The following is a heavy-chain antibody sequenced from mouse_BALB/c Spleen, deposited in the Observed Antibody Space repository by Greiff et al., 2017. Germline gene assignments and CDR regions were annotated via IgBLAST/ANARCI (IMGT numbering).Heavy chain of an antibody. J-gene: IGHJ2*01. CDR3: ARGDYYVSYFDY. CDR1: GYTFTDYA. D-gene: IGHD1-1*01. Sequence: QVQLQQSGAELVRPGVSVTISCKGSGYTFTDYAMHWVKQSHAKSLEWIGVISTYYGDASYNQKFKGKATMTVDKSSRTDYMVLARLTSEDSAIYYCARGDYYVSYFDYWGQGTTVTVSA. V-gene: IGHV1S137*01. CDR2: ISTYYGDA.